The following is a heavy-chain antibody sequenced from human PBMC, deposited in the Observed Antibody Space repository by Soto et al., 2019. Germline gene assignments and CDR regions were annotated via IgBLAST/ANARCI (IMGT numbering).Heavy chain of an antibody. CDR2: INHSGST. J-gene: IGHJ6*03. Sequence: SETLSLTCAVYGGSFSGYYWSWIRQPPGKGLEWIGEINHSGSTNYNPSLKSRVTISVDTSKNQFSLKLSSVTAADTAVYYCARAKHSSSSPIKPPIYYYYYMDVWGKGTTVTVSS. CDR3: ARAKHSSSSPIKPPIYYYYYMDV. V-gene: IGHV4-34*01. D-gene: IGHD6-6*01. CDR1: GGSFSGYY.